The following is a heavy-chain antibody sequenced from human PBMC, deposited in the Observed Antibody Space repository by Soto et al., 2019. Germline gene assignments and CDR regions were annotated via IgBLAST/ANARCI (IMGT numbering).Heavy chain of an antibody. CDR2: FDDEDGET. D-gene: IGHD3-3*01. CDR1: GHTLIELS. CDR3: ATRRSWSGYTT. V-gene: IGHV1-24*01. Sequence: SVKVSCKLSGHTLIELSVHWVRQAPGKGLEGMGGFDDEDGETIYAQKFQGRVTMTEETYTETAYMQLNSLKSEDTAIYYCATRRSWSGYTTWGQGTLVTVHS. J-gene: IGHJ4*02.